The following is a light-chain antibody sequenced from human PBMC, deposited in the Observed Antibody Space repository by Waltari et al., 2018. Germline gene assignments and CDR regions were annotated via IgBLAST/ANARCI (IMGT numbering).Light chain of an antibody. CDR2: AAS. J-gene: IGKJ3*01. CDR3: RQHNNFPPT. CDR1: QGISSW. Sequence: DIQMTQSPSSVSASVGVRVTITCRAGQGISSWLAWYQQKPGKAPKPLLYAASSLQRAVPSTMSGSRSATDYSLTISSRQPADFAAYYCRQHNNFPPTFAPGTKVGIE. V-gene: IGKV1-12*01.